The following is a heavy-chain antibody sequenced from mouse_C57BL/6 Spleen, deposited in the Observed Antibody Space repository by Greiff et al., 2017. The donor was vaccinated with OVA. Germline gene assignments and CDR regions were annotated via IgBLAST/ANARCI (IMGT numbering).Heavy chain of an antibody. CDR2: INYDGSST. V-gene: IGHV5-16*01. CDR3: ARVSHDDYFDY. J-gene: IGHJ2*01. CDR1: GFTFSDYY. Sequence: EVMLVESEGGLVQPGSSMKLSCTASGFTFSDYYMAWVRQVPEKGLEWVANINYDGSSTYYLDSLKSRFIISRDKAKNILYLQMSSLKSEDTATYYCARVSHDDYFDYWGQGTTLTVSS. D-gene: IGHD2-12*01.